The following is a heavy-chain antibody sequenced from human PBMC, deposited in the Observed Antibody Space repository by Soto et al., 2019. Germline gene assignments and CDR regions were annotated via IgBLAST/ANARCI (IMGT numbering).Heavy chain of an antibody. D-gene: IGHD2-21*02. CDR1: SGYFSGYY. CDR3: AGGYCGGDCYSPRLYYYGMDV. CDR2: IIHTGNT. V-gene: IGHV4-34*12. J-gene: IGHJ6*02. Sequence: ETLSLTCAVYSGYFSGYYWTWIRQPPGKGLEWIGQIIHTGNTNYNPSLKSRVTISEDTSKNQFSLKLTSVTAADTAMYYCAGGYCGGDCYSPRLYYYGMDVWGQGTTVTVSS.